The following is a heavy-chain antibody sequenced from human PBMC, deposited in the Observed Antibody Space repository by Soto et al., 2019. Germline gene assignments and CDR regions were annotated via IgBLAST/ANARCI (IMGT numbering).Heavy chain of an antibody. D-gene: IGHD4-17*01. CDR3: TTDYHPPYGDYLLGFQH. Sequence: EVQLVESGGGLVKPGGSLRLSCAASGFTFSNAWMSWVCQAPGKGLEWVGRIKSKTDGGTTDYAAPVKGRFTISRDDSKNTLYLQMNSLKTEDTAVYYCTTDYHPPYGDYLLGFQHWGQGTLVSVSS. J-gene: IGHJ1*01. CDR1: GFTFSNAW. V-gene: IGHV3-15*01. CDR2: IKSKTDGGTT.